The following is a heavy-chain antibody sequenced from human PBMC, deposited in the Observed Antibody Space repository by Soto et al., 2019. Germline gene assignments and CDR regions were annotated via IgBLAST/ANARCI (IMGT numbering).Heavy chain of an antibody. V-gene: IGHV3-23*01. CDR3: AKHIAARRGPYYYYGMDV. D-gene: IGHD6-6*01. J-gene: IGHJ6*02. CDR1: GFTFSSYA. CDR2: ISGSGGST. Sequence: GGSLRLSCAASGFTFSSYAMSWVRQAPGKGLEWVSAISGSGGSTYYADSVKGRFTISRDNSKNTLYLQMNSLRAEGTAVYYCAKHIAARRGPYYYYGMDVWGQGTTVTVSS.